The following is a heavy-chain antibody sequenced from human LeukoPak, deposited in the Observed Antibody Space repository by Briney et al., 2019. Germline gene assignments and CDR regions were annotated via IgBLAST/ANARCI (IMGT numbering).Heavy chain of an antibody. V-gene: IGHV3-11*04. CDR1: GFIFSDYH. J-gene: IGHJ4*02. D-gene: IGHD3-16*01. Sequence: GGSLRLSCAASGFIFSDYHMSWFRQAPGKGLEWLSYITSSGSTIYYADSVKGRFTISRDNAKNSLYLQMNSLRADDTALYYCARCSDWGGDYWGQGTLVTVSS. CDR3: ARCSDWGGDY. CDR2: ITSSGSTI.